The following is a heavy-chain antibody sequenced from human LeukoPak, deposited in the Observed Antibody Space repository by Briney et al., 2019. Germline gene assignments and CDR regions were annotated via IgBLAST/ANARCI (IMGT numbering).Heavy chain of an antibody. J-gene: IGHJ4*02. Sequence: ASVRVSCKASGYTFTANYLFWVRQAPGQGLEWMGWINCNSGDIKYAQKFQDRVTVTRDTSISTVYMDLSSLTSDDTAVYYCTREDYWGQGTPVTVSS. CDR3: TREDY. V-gene: IGHV1-2*02. CDR2: INCNSGDI. CDR1: GYTFTANY.